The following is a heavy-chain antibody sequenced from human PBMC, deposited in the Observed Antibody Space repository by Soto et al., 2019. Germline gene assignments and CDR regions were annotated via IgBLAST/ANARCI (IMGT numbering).Heavy chain of an antibody. V-gene: IGHV4-59*01. CDR1: GGSISSYY. CDR2: IYYSGST. J-gene: IGHJ6*03. D-gene: IGHD6-6*01. Sequence: SETLSLTCTVSGGSISSYYWSWIRQPPGKGLEWIGYIYYSGSTNYNPSLKSRVTISVDTSKNQFSLKLSSVTAADTAVYYCARGTTAARPGLYYYYYMDVWGKGTTVTVSS. CDR3: ARGTTAARPGLYYYYYMDV.